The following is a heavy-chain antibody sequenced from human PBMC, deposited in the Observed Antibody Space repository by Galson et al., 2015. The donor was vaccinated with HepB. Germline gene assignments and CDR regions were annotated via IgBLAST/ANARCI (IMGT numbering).Heavy chain of an antibody. Sequence: QSGAEVKKPGESLKISCKGSGYIFTTYWIGWVRQMSGKGLEWMGIIYPGDSDTRYSPSFQGQVTISADKCISTAYLQWSSLKASDTAIYYCARHLSGGSTKSAFDIWGQGTMVTVSS. V-gene: IGHV5-51*01. CDR3: ARHLSGGSTKSAFDI. J-gene: IGHJ3*02. CDR1: GYIFTTYW. CDR2: IYPGDSDT. D-gene: IGHD1-26*01.